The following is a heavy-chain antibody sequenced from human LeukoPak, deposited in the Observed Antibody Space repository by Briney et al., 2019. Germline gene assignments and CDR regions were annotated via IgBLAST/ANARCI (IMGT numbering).Heavy chain of an antibody. Sequence: ASVKVSCKASGGTFSSYTISWVRQAPGQGLEWMGRINPNSGGTNYAQKFQGRVTMTRDTSISTAYMELSRLRSDDTAVYYCARADSSGWYQNDYWGQGTLVTVSS. CDR1: GGTFSSYT. D-gene: IGHD6-19*01. V-gene: IGHV1-2*06. CDR3: ARADSSGWYQNDY. CDR2: INPNSGGT. J-gene: IGHJ4*02.